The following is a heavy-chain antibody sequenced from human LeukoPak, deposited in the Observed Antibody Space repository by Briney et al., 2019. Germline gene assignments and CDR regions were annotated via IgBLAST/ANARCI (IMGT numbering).Heavy chain of an antibody. Sequence: GGSLRLSCAASGFTFSSYWMSWVRQAPGKGLEWVSYISRSVSTIYYADSVKGRFTISRDNAKNSLYLQMNSLRAEDTAVYYCASLHGGSYWDAFDIWGQGTMVTVSS. V-gene: IGHV3-48*04. CDR3: ASLHGGSYWDAFDI. J-gene: IGHJ3*02. D-gene: IGHD1-26*01. CDR2: ISRSVSTI. CDR1: GFTFSSYW.